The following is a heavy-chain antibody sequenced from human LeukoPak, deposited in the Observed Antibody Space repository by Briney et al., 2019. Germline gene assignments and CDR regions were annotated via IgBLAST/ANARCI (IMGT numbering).Heavy chain of an antibody. V-gene: IGHV4-39*01. D-gene: IGHD3-22*01. CDR1: GDSISSGRSY. Sequence: SETLSLTCTVSGDSISSGRSYWGWIRQPPGKGLGWIGSIYYSGRTYYNPSLKSRVTISVDTSKNQLPLKLSSVTAADTAVYYCAGHYYRTYYFDYWGQGTLVTVSS. CDR3: AGHYYRTYYFDY. J-gene: IGHJ4*02. CDR2: IYYSGRT.